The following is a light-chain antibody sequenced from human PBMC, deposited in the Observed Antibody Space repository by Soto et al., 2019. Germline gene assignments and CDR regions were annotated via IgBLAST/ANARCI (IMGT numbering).Light chain of an antibody. CDR3: SSYTSDSSYV. V-gene: IGLV2-14*01. Sequence: SALTQHASVSGSPGQSITISCTGTSSDVGLYDYVSWYQQHPGKAPQLMIYAVSNRPSGVSNRFSASKSGNTASLFISGLQAEDEADYYCSSYTSDSSYVFGSGTKVTVL. CDR2: AVS. J-gene: IGLJ1*01. CDR1: SSDVGLYDY.